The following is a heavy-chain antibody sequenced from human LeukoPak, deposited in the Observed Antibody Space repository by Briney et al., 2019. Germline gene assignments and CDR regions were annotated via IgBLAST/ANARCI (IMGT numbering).Heavy chain of an antibody. CDR3: ARDRGWQQFDY. Sequence: GALRLSCAASGFTFSSYSMNWVRQAPGMGLERVANVKADGTGKYYVDSVRGRFSISRDNAKNSLYLELNSLRAEDTGVYFCARDRGWQQFDYGGKGTLVTVSS. CDR1: GFTFSSYS. D-gene: IGHD5-24*01. CDR2: VKADGTGK. V-gene: IGHV3-7*01. J-gene: IGHJ4*01.